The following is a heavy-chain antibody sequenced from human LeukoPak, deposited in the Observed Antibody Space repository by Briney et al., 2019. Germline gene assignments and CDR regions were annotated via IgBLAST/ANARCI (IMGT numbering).Heavy chain of an antibody. Sequence: GGSLRLSCEASGFTFSSYGMHWVRQAPGKGLEWVAVISYDGSNKYYADSVKGRFTISSDNSKNTLYLQMNSLRAEDTAVYYCAKRRFDYWGQGTLVTVSS. CDR3: AKRRFDY. V-gene: IGHV3-30*18. CDR2: ISYDGSNK. CDR1: GFTFSSYG. J-gene: IGHJ4*02.